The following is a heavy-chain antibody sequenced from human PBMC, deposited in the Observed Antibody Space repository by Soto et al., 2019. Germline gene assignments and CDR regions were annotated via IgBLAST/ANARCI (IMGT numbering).Heavy chain of an antibody. Sequence: SGPTLVNPTQTLTLTCTLSGISLSTSGVGLGWIRQTPGKALEWLALVYWNDDKHYSPSLRSRLTITKDTSKNQAILTMTNMDPVDTATYYCARGLATLPVFAFDIWGQGTVVTVSS. D-gene: IGHD1-1*01. J-gene: IGHJ3*02. CDR1: GISLSTSGVG. V-gene: IGHV2-5*01. CDR3: ARGLATLPVFAFDI. CDR2: VYWNDDK.